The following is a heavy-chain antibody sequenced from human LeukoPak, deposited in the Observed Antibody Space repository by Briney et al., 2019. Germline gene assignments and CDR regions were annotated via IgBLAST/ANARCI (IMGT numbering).Heavy chain of an antibody. V-gene: IGHV1-69*06. J-gene: IGHJ5*02. CDR2: IIPIFGTA. Sequence: SVKVSCKASGGTFSSYAISWVRQAPGQGLEWMGGIIPIFGTANYAQKFQGRVTITADKSTSTAYMELSSLRSEDTAVYYCARRFRYCSGGSCYFNWFDPWGQGTLVTVSS. D-gene: IGHD2-15*01. CDR3: ARRFRYCSGGSCYFNWFDP. CDR1: GGTFSSYA.